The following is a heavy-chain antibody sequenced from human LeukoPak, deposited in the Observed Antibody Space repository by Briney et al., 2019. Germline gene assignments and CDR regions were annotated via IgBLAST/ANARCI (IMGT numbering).Heavy chain of an antibody. J-gene: IGHJ4*02. D-gene: IGHD1-26*01. CDR1: GFTFSSYS. CDR3: ARDLVMGATLGPFDY. Sequence: PGGSLRLSCAASGFTFSSYSMNWVRQAPGKGLEWVSSISSSSSYIYYADSVKGRFTISRDNAKNSLYLQTNSLRAEDTAVYYCARDLVMGATLGPFDYWGQGTLVTVSS. CDR2: ISSSSSYI. V-gene: IGHV3-21*01.